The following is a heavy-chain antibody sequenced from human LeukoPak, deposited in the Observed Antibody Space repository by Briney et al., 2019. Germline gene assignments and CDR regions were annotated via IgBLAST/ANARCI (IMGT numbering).Heavy chain of an antibody. D-gene: IGHD2-2*02. J-gene: IGHJ3*02. CDR2: ISSSSSAI. V-gene: IGHV3-48*01. Sequence: GGSLRLSCAASGFTFSSYSMNWVRQAPGKGLEWVSYISSSSSAIYYADSVKGRFTISRDNAKNSLYLQMNSLRAEDTAVYYCARDPGAIDAFDIWGQGTMVTVSS. CDR1: GFTFSSYS. CDR3: ARDPGAIDAFDI.